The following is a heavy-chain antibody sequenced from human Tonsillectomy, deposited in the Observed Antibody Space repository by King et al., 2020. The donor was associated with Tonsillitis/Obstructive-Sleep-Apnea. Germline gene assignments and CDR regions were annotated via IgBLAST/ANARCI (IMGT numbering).Heavy chain of an antibody. CDR1: GGSFSGYY. CDR3: ARGVPAAISAYYYYYMDV. Sequence: VQLQQWGAGLLKPSETLSLTCAVYGGSFSGYYWSWIRQPPGKGLEWIGEINHSGSTNHNTSLKSRVTISVETSKNQFSLKLSSVTAADTAVYYCARGVPAAISAYYYYYMDVWGKGTTVTVSS. V-gene: IGHV4-34*01. D-gene: IGHD2-2*02. J-gene: IGHJ6*03. CDR2: INHSGST.